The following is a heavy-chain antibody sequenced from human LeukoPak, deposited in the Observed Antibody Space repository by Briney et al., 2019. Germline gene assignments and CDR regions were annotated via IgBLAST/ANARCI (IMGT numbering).Heavy chain of an antibody. CDR1: GFTFSSYV. CDR2: IRYDGSNK. Sequence: GGSLRLSCAASGFTFSSYVMHWVRQAPGKGLEWVAFIRYDGSNKYYADSVKGRFTISRDNAKNSLYLQMNSLRAEDTAVYYCARWGVGDYWGQGTLVTVSS. CDR3: ARWGVGDY. D-gene: IGHD1-26*01. V-gene: IGHV3-30*02. J-gene: IGHJ4*02.